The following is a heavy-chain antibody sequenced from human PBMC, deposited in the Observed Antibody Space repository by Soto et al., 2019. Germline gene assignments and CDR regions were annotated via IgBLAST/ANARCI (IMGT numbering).Heavy chain of an antibody. CDR2: IYYSGST. CDR3: ARHQDSYYFDY. D-gene: IGHD2-15*01. CDR1: GGSISSYY. V-gene: IGHV4-59*08. Sequence: SETLSLTCTVSGGSISSYYWSWIRQPPGKGLEWIGYIYYSGSTNYNPSLKSRVTISVDTSKNQFSLKLSSLTAADTAVYYCARHQDSYYFDYWGQGTLVTVSS. J-gene: IGHJ4*02.